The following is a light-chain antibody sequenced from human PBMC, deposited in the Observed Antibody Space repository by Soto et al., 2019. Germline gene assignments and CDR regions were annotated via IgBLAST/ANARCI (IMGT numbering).Light chain of an antibody. CDR1: SSDVGGYNY. CDR2: EVS. V-gene: IGLV2-14*01. J-gene: IGLJ3*02. CDR3: TSFTTISTLV. Sequence: QSVLTQPASVSGSPGQSITISCTGTSSDVGGYNYVSWFQQHPGKAPKLKIYEVSNRPSGVSNRFSGSKSGNTASLTISELQAEDEADYYCTSFTTISTLVFGGGTKVTVL.